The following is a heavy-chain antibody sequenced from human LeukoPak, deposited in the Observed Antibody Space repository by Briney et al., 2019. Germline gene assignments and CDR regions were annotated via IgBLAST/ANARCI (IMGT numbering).Heavy chain of an antibody. CDR1: GASISRNSYY. CDR3: ARLESARPDY. V-gene: IGHV4-39*01. CDR2: IYYSGGST. J-gene: IGHJ4*02. D-gene: IGHD6-6*01. Sequence: SETLSLTCAVSGASISRNSYYWGWIRQPPGQELEWIGSIYYSGGSTHYNPSLKSRVTISLDTSKNQFSQTLSSVSAADTAVYFCARLESARPDYWGQGTLVTVSS.